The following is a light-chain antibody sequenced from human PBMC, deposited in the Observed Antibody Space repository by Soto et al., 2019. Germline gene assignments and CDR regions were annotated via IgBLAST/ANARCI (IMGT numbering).Light chain of an antibody. Sequence: DIQMTQSPSSLSASVGDTVTITCRASQSINNYLSWYQQKPGKAPNLLIFGASTLQSGVPSRFSGSESGTDFTLTISSLQPEDFATYYCLQSYRTPLTSGGGTKVDIK. CDR3: LQSYRTPLT. V-gene: IGKV1-39*01. J-gene: IGKJ4*01. CDR1: QSINNY. CDR2: GAS.